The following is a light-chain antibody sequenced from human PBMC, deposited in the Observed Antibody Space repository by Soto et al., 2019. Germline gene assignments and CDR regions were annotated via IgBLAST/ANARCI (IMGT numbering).Light chain of an antibody. CDR1: QSVSSY. CDR2: GAS. J-gene: IGKJ5*01. CDR3: QQYGSSSEIT. V-gene: IGKV3-20*01. Sequence: EIVLTQSPATLSLSPGARATLSCRASQSVSSYLAWYQQKPGQAPRLLIYGASSRATGFPDRFSGSGSGTDFTLTISGLEPEDSAVYYCQQYGSSSEITFGQGTRLEIK.